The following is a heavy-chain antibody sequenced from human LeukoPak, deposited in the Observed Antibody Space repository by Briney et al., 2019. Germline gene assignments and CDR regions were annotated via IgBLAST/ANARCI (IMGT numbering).Heavy chain of an antibody. CDR2: INPNSGGT. CDR3: ATDTSYSWCDTFGEY. Sequence: GASVEVSCKASGYTFTGYYIHWVRQAPGQGLEWMGRINPNSGGTNYAQKFQGRVTMTTDTSTTTAYMELRSLRSDDTAVYYCATDTSYSWCDTFGEYWGQGTLVTVSS. D-gene: IGHD3-16*01. CDR1: GYTFTGYY. J-gene: IGHJ4*02. V-gene: IGHV1-2*06.